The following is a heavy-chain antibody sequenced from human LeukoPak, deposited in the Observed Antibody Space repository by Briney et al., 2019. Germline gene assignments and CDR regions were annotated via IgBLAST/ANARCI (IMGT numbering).Heavy chain of an antibody. CDR2: IYYSGST. CDR1: GGSISSYY. J-gene: IGHJ6*02. D-gene: IGHD6-13*01. V-gene: IGHV4-59*12. Sequence: SETLSLTCTVSGGSISSYYWSWIRQPPGKGLEWIGYIYYSGSTNYNPSLKSRVTMSVDTSKNQFSLKLSSVTAADTAVYYCARDVSSSWYSYYYYYGMDVWGQGTTVTVSS. CDR3: ARDVSSSWYSYYYYYGMDV.